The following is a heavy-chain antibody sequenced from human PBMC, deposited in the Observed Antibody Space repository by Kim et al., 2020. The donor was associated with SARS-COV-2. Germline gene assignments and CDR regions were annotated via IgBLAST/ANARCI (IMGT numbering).Heavy chain of an antibody. J-gene: IGHJ3*02. CDR1: GDSITSSSFY. CDR3: ARDPNHRRAFDI. V-gene: IGHV4-39*07. Sequence: SETLSLTCTVSGDSITSSSFYWGWIRQPPGKGLEWIGSFSYSGATDYGPSLKSRVTISSDASSTRHQFSLKLTSVTAADTAVYYCARDPNHRRAFDIWGQGTMVTVSS. D-gene: IGHD7-27*01. CDR2: FSYSGAT.